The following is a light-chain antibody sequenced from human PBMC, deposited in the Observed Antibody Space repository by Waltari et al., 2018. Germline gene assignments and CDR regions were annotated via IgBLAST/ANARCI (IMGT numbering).Light chain of an antibody. Sequence: QSALTQPASVSGSPGQSITISCTGTSSDVGGYNYVSWYQQHPGKAPKLVIYDVFNRPSRVSNRFSASKSGNTASLTISGLQAEDEADYYCSSYTSSSTVVFGGGTKLTVL. CDR2: DVF. CDR1: SSDVGGYNY. CDR3: SSYTSSSTVV. V-gene: IGLV2-14*03. J-gene: IGLJ2*01.